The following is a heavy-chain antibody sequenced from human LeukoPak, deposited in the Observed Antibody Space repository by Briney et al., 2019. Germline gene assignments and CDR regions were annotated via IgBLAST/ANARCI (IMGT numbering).Heavy chain of an antibody. CDR1: GFTFSSYA. CDR2: INHSGST. Sequence: GSLRLSCAASGFTFSSYAMSWIRQPPGEGLEWIGEINHSGSTNYNPSLKSRVTISIDTSKHEFSLRLRSATAADTALYYCARINYTDYAVFDLWGQGPLVTVSS. J-gene: IGHJ4*02. CDR3: ARINYTDYAVFDL. V-gene: IGHV4-34*01. D-gene: IGHD4-11*01.